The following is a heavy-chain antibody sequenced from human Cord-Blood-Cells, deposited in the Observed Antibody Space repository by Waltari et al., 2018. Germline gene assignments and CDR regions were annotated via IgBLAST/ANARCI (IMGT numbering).Heavy chain of an antibody. D-gene: IGHD7-27*01. CDR2: IYYSGST. CDR1: GGSISSSSYY. CDR3: ARHLLGIYSSNYFDY. J-gene: IGHJ4*02. V-gene: IGHV4-39*01. Sequence: QLQLQESGPGLVKPSETLSLTCTVSGGSISSSSYYWGWIRQPPGKGLEWIGSIYYSGSTYYNPSLKSRVTISVDTSKNQFSLKLSSVTAADTAVYYCARHLLGIYSSNYFDYWGQGTLVTVSS.